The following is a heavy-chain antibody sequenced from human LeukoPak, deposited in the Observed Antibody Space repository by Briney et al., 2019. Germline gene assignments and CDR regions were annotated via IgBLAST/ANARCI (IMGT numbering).Heavy chain of an antibody. CDR3: ARHVVAVGFDY. Sequence: GGSLRLSCAASGFTFSSSAMSWVRQAPGKGLEWVSSISGSGGSTYYADSVKGRLTISRDNAKNSLYLQMNSLRAEDTAVYYCARHVVAVGFDYWGQGTLVTVSS. D-gene: IGHD3-22*01. J-gene: IGHJ4*02. V-gene: IGHV3-23*01. CDR2: ISGSGGST. CDR1: GFTFSSSA.